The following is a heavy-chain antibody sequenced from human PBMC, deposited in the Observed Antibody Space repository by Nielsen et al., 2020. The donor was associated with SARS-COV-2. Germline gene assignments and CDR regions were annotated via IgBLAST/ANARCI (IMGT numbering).Heavy chain of an antibody. D-gene: IGHD4-11*01. Sequence: GESLKISCRASGLIFGTYGMHWVRQAPGKGLEWVAGIWYDGSNENYAESVKGQFTISRDNSKNTLYLQMNSLRAEDTAVYYCARAIYRLTTDNWFDPWGQGTLVTVSS. CDR1: GLIFGTYG. CDR2: IWYDGSNE. V-gene: IGHV3-33*01. J-gene: IGHJ5*02. CDR3: ARAIYRLTTDNWFDP.